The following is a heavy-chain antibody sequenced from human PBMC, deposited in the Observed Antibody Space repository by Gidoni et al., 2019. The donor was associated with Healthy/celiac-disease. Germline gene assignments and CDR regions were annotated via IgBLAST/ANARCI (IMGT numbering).Heavy chain of an antibody. CDR2: ISGSGGST. J-gene: IGHJ4*02. D-gene: IGHD4-17*01. V-gene: IGHV3-23*01. CDR1: GFPFSSHA. CDR3: AKDKGGPYDYGTDY. Sequence: EVQLLESGGGLVQPGGSLRLSCAASGFPFSSHAMSWVRPAPGKGLEWVSAISGSGGSTYYADSVKGRFTISRDNSKNTLYLQMNSLRAEDTAVYYCAKDKGGPYDYGTDYWGQGTLVTVSS.